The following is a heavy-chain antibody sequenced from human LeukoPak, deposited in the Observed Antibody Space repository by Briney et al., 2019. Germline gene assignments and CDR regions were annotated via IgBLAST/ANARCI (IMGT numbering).Heavy chain of an antibody. J-gene: IGHJ4*02. CDR2: IYYSGST. Sequence: PSQTLSLTCTVSGGSISSGDYYWSWIRQPPGKGLEWIGYIYYSGSTYYNPSLKSRVTISVDTSKNQFSLKLSSVTAADTAVYYCARLPRHYGDYYSDYWGQGTLVTVSS. CDR3: ARLPRHYGDYYSDY. CDR1: GGSISSGDYY. V-gene: IGHV4-30-4*01. D-gene: IGHD4-17*01.